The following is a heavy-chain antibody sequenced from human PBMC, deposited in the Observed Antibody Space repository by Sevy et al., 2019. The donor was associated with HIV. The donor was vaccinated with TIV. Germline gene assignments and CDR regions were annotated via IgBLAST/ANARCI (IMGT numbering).Heavy chain of an antibody. CDR3: TRGRSGTYGWFDP. CDR2: LNGDGSSA. CDR1: GFTFSSHW. Sequence: GGSLRLSCAASGFTFSSHWMHWVRQAPGKGLVWVSRLNGDGSSASYADFVKGRFTISRNNGKNTVYLQISSLTADDTAVYYCTRGRSGTYGWFDPWGQGTLVTVSS. D-gene: IGHD6-19*01. V-gene: IGHV3-74*01. J-gene: IGHJ5*02.